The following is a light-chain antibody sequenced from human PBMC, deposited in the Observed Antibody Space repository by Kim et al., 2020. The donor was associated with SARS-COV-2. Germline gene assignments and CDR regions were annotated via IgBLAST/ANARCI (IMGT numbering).Light chain of an antibody. J-gene: IGKJ1*01. CDR2: DVS. Sequence: DIQMTQSPSTLSASVGDRVTITCRATQSISNWLAWYQQRPGKAPKLLIHDVSSLQSGVPSRFSGSGSGTEFTLTISSLQPDDFATYYCQQYRTYSRTFGQGTKVDIK. V-gene: IGKV1-5*01. CDR3: QQYRTYSRT. CDR1: QSISNW.